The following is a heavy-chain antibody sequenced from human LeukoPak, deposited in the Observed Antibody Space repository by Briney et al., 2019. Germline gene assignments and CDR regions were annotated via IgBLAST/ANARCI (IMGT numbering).Heavy chain of an antibody. CDR2: IYPGDSDT. V-gene: IGHV5-51*01. CDR3: ARLPGYCSGGSCYTVGDYYYYYMDV. D-gene: IGHD2-15*01. J-gene: IGHJ6*03. CDR1: GYSFTTHW. Sequence: GESLKISCKGSGYSFTTHWIGWVRQMPGKGLEWMGIIYPGDSDTRCSPSFQGQVTISVDKSISTAYLQWSSLKASDTAMYYCARLPGYCSGGSCYTVGDYYYYYMDVWGKGTTVTVSS.